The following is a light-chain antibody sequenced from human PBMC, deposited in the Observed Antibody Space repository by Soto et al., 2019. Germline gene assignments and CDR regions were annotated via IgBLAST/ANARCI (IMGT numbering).Light chain of an antibody. Sequence: QSVLTQPPSASGSPGQSVTISCTGTKSDIGVYDFASWYQHHPGKAPRLIIYEVVQRPSGVPDRFSGSKSGNTAPLTVSGLQAADEADYFCKSYAGSNTYVFGSGTKVTVL. CDR2: EVV. CDR3: KSYAGSNTYV. J-gene: IGLJ1*01. CDR1: KSDIGVYDF. V-gene: IGLV2-8*01.